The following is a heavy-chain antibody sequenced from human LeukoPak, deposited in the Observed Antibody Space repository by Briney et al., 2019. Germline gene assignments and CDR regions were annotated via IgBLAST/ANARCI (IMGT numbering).Heavy chain of an antibody. Sequence: GASVKVSCKASGFTFTRYYFHWVRQAPGQGLEWMGIVYPSAGTTTYAQKFQGRVTMTSETSTSTVYMELSSLGSEDTAVYYCVRDGYGLGKGYFDYWGQGTLVTVSS. CDR1: GFTFTRYY. CDR2: VYPSAGTT. D-gene: IGHD3-10*01. CDR3: VRDGYGLGKGYFDY. V-gene: IGHV1-46*03. J-gene: IGHJ4*02.